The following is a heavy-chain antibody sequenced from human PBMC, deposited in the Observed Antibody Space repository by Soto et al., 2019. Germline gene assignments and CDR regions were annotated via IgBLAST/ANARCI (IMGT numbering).Heavy chain of an antibody. CDR3: ARDRKGGRVPAAIDWFDP. D-gene: IGHD2-2*01. J-gene: IGHJ5*02. Sequence: ASVKVSCKASGGTFSSYAISWVRQAPGQGLEWMGGIIPIFGTANYAQKFQGRVTITADESTSTAYMELSSLRSEDTAVYYCARDRKGGRVPAAIDWFDPWGQGTLVTVSS. CDR2: IIPIFGTA. V-gene: IGHV1-69*13. CDR1: GGTFSSYA.